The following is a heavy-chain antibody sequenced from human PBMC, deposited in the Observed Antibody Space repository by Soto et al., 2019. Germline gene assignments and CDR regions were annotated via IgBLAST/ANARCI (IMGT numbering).Heavy chain of an antibody. J-gene: IGHJ6*02. Sequence: GASVKVSCKASGGTFSSYAISWVRQAPGQGLEWMGGIIPIFGTANYAQKFQGRVTITADESASTAYMELSSLRSEDTTVYYCARAGLLSGGVILYYYGMDVWGQGTTVTVSS. D-gene: IGHD3-16*01. CDR2: IIPIFGTA. CDR3: ARAGLLSGGVILYYYGMDV. V-gene: IGHV1-69*13. CDR1: GGTFSSYA.